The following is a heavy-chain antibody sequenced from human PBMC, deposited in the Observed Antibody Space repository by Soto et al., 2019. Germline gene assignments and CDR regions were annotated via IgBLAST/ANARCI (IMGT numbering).Heavy chain of an antibody. Sequence: GSLRLSCAASGFTFSTYEMYWVRQAPGKGPEWVSYISSSSNAIYYGDSVKGRFTISRDNAKNSLHPRMSSLRAEDTAIYYCARGGSSGWFFLDYWGQGALVTVSS. CDR3: ARGGSSGWFFLDY. D-gene: IGHD6-19*01. V-gene: IGHV3-48*03. CDR2: ISSSSNAI. CDR1: GFTFSTYE. J-gene: IGHJ4*02.